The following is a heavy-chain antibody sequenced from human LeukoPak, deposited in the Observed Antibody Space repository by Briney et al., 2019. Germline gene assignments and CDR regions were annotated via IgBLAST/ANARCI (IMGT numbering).Heavy chain of an antibody. D-gene: IGHD2-2*01. J-gene: IGHJ4*02. CDR1: GYTFTSYG. CDR2: INPSGGST. CDR3: ARVSQPGYFDY. Sequence: ASVKVSCKASGYTFTSYGISWVRQAPGQGLEWMGIINPSGGSTSYAQKFQGRVTMTRDTSTSTVYMELSSLRSEDTAVYYCARVSQPGYFDYWGQGTLVTVSS. V-gene: IGHV1-46*01.